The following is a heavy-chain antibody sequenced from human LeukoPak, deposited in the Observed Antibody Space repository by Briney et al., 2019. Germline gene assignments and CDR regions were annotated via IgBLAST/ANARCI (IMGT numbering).Heavy chain of an antibody. CDR3: ARGAPYERSSGSYWFDP. CDR2: IYYSGST. CDR1: GGSISSYY. D-gene: IGHD3-10*01. J-gene: IGHJ5*02. Sequence: SETLPLTCTVSGGSISSYYWSWIRQPPGKGLEWIGYIYYSGSTNYNPSLKSRVTISVDTSKNQFSLKLSSVTAADTAVYYCARGAPYERSSGSYWFDPWGQGTLVTVSS. V-gene: IGHV4-59*01.